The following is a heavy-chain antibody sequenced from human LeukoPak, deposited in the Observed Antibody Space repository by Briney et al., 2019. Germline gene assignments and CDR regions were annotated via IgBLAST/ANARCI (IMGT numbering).Heavy chain of an antibody. V-gene: IGHV3-48*01. CDR1: GFTFSSYS. CDR2: ISSSSSTI. Sequence: PGGSLRLSCAASGFTFSSYSMNWVRQAPGKGLEWVSYISSSSSTIYYADSVKGRFTISRGNAKNSLYLQMNSLRAEDTAVYYCARDRLTGYYYDSSGYFYWGQGTLVTVSS. J-gene: IGHJ4*02. D-gene: IGHD3-22*01. CDR3: ARDRLTGYYYDSSGYFY.